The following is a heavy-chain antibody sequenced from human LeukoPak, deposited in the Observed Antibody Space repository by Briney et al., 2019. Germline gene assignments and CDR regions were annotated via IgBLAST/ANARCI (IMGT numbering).Heavy chain of an antibody. CDR3: ARLMATITLGAFDI. CDR1: GYTFTSYW. D-gene: IGHD5-24*01. Sequence: GESLKISCKGSGYTFTSYWIGWVRQMPGQGLEWMGIIYPGDSDTRYSPSFQGQVTISADKSISTAYLQWSSLKASDTAMYYCARLMATITLGAFDIWGQGTMVTVSS. V-gene: IGHV5-51*01. CDR2: IYPGDSDT. J-gene: IGHJ3*02.